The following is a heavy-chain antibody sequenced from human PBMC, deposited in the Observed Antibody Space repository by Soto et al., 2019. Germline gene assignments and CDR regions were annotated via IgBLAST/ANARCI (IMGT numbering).Heavy chain of an antibody. CDR3: TTDSYINTPIVRFDY. J-gene: IGHJ4*01. V-gene: IGHV3-15*07. CDR1: GFIFSNAW. CDR2: IKSKADGGTT. D-gene: IGHD1-26*01. Sequence: EVQLVESGGGLVKPGGSLRLSCAASGFIFSNAWINWVRQAPGKGLEWVGRIKSKADGGTTHFAAPVKGRFAISRDDSKNMMYMEMSSLRTEDTAVYYCTTDSYINTPIVRFDYWGHGTLVTVSS.